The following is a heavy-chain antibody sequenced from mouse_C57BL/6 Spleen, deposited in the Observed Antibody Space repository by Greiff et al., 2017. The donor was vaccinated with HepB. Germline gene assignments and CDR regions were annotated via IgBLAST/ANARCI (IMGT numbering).Heavy chain of an antibody. J-gene: IGHJ4*01. CDR3: ARHEGPQDYYAMDY. V-gene: IGHV2-6-1*01. CDR1: GFSLTSYG. D-gene: IGHD3-3*01. CDR2: IWSDGST. Sequence: QVQLKESGPGLVAPSQSLSITCTVSGFSLTSYGVHWVRQPPGKGLEWLVVIWSDGSTTYNSALKSRLSISKDNSKSQVFLKMNSLQTDDTAMYYCARHEGPQDYYAMDYWGQGTSVTVSS.